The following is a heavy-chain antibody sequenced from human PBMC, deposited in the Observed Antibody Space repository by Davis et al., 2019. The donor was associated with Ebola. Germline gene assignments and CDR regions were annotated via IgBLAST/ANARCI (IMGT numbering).Heavy chain of an antibody. CDR1: GFSFSRTD. CDR2: INGGGGHT. CDR3: AGDPNWESGS. Sequence: GESLKISCAASGFSFSRTDMNWFRQAPGRGPEWVSNINGGGGHTDYADSVKGRFTISRDNSKNMLYLQMDSLRIDDTAQYYCAGDPNWESGSWGQGTPVSVSS. D-gene: IGHD1-1*01. V-gene: IGHV3-23*01. J-gene: IGHJ5*02.